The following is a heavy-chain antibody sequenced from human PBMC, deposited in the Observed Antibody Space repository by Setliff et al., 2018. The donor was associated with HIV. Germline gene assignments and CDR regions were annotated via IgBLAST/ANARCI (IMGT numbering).Heavy chain of an antibody. CDR1: GGAISGSGYY. Sequence: SETLSLTCSVSGGAISGSGYYWSWIRQPPGKALEWIGYIYTSGSVNYNPSLNSRVTISVDTSKNQFSLKVSSVTAADTAVYYCARHSPSDYWGQGTLVTVSS. J-gene: IGHJ4*02. CDR3: ARHSPSDY. CDR2: IYTSGSV. V-gene: IGHV4-4*09.